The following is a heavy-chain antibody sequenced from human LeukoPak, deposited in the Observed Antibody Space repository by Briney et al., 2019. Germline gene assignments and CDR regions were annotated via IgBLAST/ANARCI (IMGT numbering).Heavy chain of an antibody. D-gene: IGHD3-22*01. V-gene: IGHV3-30-3*01. CDR2: ISYDGSNK. CDR3: ARANRGYYDSSGPWAFDI. J-gene: IGHJ3*02. CDR1: GFTFSSYA. Sequence: GGSLRLSCAASGFTFSSYAMHWVRQAPGKGLEWVAVISYDGSNKYYADSVKGRFTISRDNSKNTLYLQMNSLRAEGTAVYYCARANRGYYDSSGPWAFDIWGQGTMVTVSS.